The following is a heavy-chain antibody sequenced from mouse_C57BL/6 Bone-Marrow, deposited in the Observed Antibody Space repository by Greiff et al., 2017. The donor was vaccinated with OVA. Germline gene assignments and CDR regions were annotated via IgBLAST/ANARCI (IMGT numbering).Heavy chain of an antibody. CDR1: EYEFPSHD. CDR2: INSDGGST. V-gene: IGHV5-2*03. J-gene: IGHJ4*01. Sequence: EVMLVESGGGLVQPGESLKLSCESNEYEFPSHDMSWVRKTPEKRLELVAAINSDGGSTYYPDTMQRRFIISRDNTKKTLYLQMSSLRAEETSMSDVDYGMDYWGQGTSVTVSS. CDR3: DYGMDY.